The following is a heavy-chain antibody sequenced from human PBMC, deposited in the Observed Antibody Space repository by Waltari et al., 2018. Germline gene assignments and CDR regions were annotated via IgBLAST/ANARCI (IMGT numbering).Heavy chain of an antibody. CDR1: GFTFSSHS. CDR2: ISSSSSYI. J-gene: IGHJ6*02. Sequence: EVQLVESGGGLVKPGGSLRLSCGASGFTFSSHSMNCVRQDPGKGLEWVSSISSSSSYIYYADSVKGRFTISRDNAKNSLYLQMNSLRAEDTAVYYCARFIAVAGTGDYYGMDVWGQGTTVTVSS. V-gene: IGHV3-21*01. CDR3: ARFIAVAGTGDYYGMDV. D-gene: IGHD6-19*01.